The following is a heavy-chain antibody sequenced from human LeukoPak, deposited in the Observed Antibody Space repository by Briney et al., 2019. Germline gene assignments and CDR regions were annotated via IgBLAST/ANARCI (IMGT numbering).Heavy chain of an antibody. D-gene: IGHD2-8*01. CDR1: GYTLSGYG. Sequence: GASVKVSCKASGYTLSGYGITWVRQAPGHGLERVGWITTYNGDKKYSEKFQGRVTMTTDTSTSTYYMELRSLRSDDTAIYYCARDCSNGVCYPRDYWGQGTLVTVST. V-gene: IGHV1-18*01. CDR3: ARDCSNGVCYPRDY. J-gene: IGHJ4*02. CDR2: ITTYNGDK.